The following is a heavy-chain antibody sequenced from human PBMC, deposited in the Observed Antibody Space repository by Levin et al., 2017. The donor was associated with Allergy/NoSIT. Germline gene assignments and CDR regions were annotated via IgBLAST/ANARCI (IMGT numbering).Heavy chain of an antibody. CDR2: ISSSSSTI. CDR1: GFTFSSYS. CDR3: ARVLVGPAAIRGIFDY. D-gene: IGHD2-2*02. Sequence: SCAASGFTFSSYSMNWVRQAPGKGLEWVSYISSSSSTIYYADSVKGRFTISRDNAKNSLYLQMNSLRDEDTAVYYCARVLVGPAAIRGIFDYWGQGTLVTVSS. J-gene: IGHJ4*02. V-gene: IGHV3-48*02.